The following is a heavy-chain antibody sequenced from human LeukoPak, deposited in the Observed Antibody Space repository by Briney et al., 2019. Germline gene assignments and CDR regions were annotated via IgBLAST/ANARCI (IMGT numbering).Heavy chain of an antibody. D-gene: IGHD3-10*01. Sequence: GASVKVSCKASGGTFSNCAITWVRQAPGQGLEWMGGIIPIFGTANYAQKFQGRVTITADKSTSTAYMELSSLRSEDTAVYYCARGMVRGVIGGGAFDIWGQGTMVTVSS. V-gene: IGHV1-69*06. CDR1: GGTFSNCA. J-gene: IGHJ3*02. CDR2: IIPIFGTA. CDR3: ARGMVRGVIGGGAFDI.